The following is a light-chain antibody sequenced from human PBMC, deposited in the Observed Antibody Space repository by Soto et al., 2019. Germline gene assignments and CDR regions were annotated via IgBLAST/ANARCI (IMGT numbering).Light chain of an antibody. CDR2: DAS. CDR1: QSISSW. V-gene: IGKV1-5*01. J-gene: IGKJ1*01. Sequence: DIQMTQSPSTLSASIGDRVTITCRASQSISSWLAWYQQKPGKAPKLLIYDASKLESGVPSRFSGSGSGTEFSLAISSLHPDDFATYYCQQYNSLYLTCGQGTKVEIK. CDR3: QQYNSLYLT.